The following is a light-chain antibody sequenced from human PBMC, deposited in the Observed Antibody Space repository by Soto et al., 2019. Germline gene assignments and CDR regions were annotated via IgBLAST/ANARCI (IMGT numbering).Light chain of an antibody. J-gene: IGLJ1*01. V-gene: IGLV2-14*01. Sequence: QSVLTQPASVSGSPGQSITISCTGTSSAVGGYNYVSWYHQHPGKAPKLMIYDVSNRPSGVSNRFSGSKSGNTASLTISGLQAEDEADYYCSSYTSSSAPRFGTGTKVTVL. CDR3: SSYTSSSAPR. CDR1: SSAVGGYNY. CDR2: DVS.